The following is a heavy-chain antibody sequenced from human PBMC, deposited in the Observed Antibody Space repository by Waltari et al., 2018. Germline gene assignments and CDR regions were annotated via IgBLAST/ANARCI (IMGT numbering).Heavy chain of an antibody. CDR3: ARQSYDFWSGYYRWYFDY. Sequence: QVQLQESGPGLVKPSETLSLTCTVSGGPISSYYWSWIRQPPGKGLEWIGYIYYSGSTNYNPSLKSRVTISVDTSKNQFSLKLSSVTAADTAVYYCARQSYDFWSGYYRWYFDYWGQGTLVTVSS. J-gene: IGHJ4*02. CDR1: GGPISSYY. V-gene: IGHV4-59*01. CDR2: IYYSGST. D-gene: IGHD3-3*01.